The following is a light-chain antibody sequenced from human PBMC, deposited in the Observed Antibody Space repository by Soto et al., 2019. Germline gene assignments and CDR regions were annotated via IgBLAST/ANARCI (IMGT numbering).Light chain of an antibody. CDR1: QSISSW. CDR2: DAS. J-gene: IGKJ1*01. V-gene: IGKV1-5*01. CDR3: QQYNSIRT. Sequence: DIQMTQSPSTLSASVGDRVTITCRASQSISSWLAWYQQKPGKAPKLLIYDASSLESGVPSRFSGRGSGTEFTLTISSLQPDDFASYYCQQYNSIRTFGQGTKVEIK.